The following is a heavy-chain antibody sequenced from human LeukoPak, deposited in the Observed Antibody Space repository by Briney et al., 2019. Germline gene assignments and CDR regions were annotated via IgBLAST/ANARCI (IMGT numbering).Heavy chain of an antibody. CDR1: GGSISSYY. V-gene: IGHV4-59*12. D-gene: IGHD4-17*01. Sequence: SETLSLTCTVSGGSISSYYWSWIRQPPGKGLEWIGSIYYSGSTNYNPSLKSRVTISLGTSKIQFSLKLTSVTAADTAVYYCARDYGDYGGWFDPWGQGTLVTVSS. J-gene: IGHJ5*02. CDR3: ARDYGDYGGWFDP. CDR2: IYYSGST.